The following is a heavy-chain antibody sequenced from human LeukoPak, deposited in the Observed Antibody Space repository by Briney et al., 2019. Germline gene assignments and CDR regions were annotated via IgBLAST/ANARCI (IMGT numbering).Heavy chain of an antibody. CDR3: AREPEEPGLDV. D-gene: IGHD1-26*01. V-gene: IGHV1-2*02. Sequence: ASVKVSCKASGYTFTAYYMHWVRQAPGQGPEWMGWINPNGGGTNYAQKFQGRVTMTRDTSISTAYMELSRLRSDDTAVYYCAREPEEPGLDVWGKGTTVTVSS. J-gene: IGHJ6*04. CDR1: GYTFTAYY. CDR2: INPNGGGT.